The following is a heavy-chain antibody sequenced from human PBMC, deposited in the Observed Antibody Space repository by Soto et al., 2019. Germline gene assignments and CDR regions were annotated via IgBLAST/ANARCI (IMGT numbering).Heavy chain of an antibody. CDR2: FDPEDGET. Sequence: ASVKVSCKVSGYTLTKLSMHWVRQAPGKGLEWMGGFDPEDGETIYAQKFQGRVTMTEDTSTDTAYMELSSLRSEDTAVYYCATDSYGNYYFDYWGQGTLVTVSS. CDR3: ATDSYGNYYFDY. CDR1: GYTLTKLS. J-gene: IGHJ4*02. V-gene: IGHV1-24*01. D-gene: IGHD4-17*01.